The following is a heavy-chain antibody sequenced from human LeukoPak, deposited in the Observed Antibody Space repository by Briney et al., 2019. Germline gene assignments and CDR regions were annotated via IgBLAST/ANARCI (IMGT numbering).Heavy chain of an antibody. CDR1: GYTFTSYY. D-gene: IGHD2-2*01. Sequence: GASVKVSCTASGYTFTSYYMHWVRQAPGQGLEWMGIINPSGGSTSYAQKFQGRVTMTRDTSTSTVYMELSSLRSEDTAVYYCARAPKVVPAAMPDYYGMDVWGQGTTVTVS. J-gene: IGHJ6*02. V-gene: IGHV1-46*01. CDR3: ARAPKVVPAAMPDYYGMDV. CDR2: INPSGGST.